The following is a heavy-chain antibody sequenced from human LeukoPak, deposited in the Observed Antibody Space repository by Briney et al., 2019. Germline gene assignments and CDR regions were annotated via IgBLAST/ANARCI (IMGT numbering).Heavy chain of an antibody. D-gene: IGHD3-16*01. Sequence: SETLSLTCSVSGGSISNYYWSWIRQPPGKGLEGIGYIYYSGSTNYNPSLKSRVTISVDTSKNQLSLKLTSVTAADTAVYYCAREAGRVFDYWGQGTLVTVSS. CDR3: AREAGRVFDY. V-gene: IGHV4-59*01. J-gene: IGHJ4*02. CDR1: GGSISNYY. CDR2: IYYSGST.